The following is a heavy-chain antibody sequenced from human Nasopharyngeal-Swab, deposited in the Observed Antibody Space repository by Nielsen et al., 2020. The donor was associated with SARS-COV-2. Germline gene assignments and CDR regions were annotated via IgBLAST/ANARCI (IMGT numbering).Heavy chain of an antibody. CDR3: ARVVGYSGYDLDY. CDR2: MNPNSGNT. D-gene: IGHD5-12*01. Sequence: WVRQAPGQGLEWMGWMNPNSGNTGYAQKFQGRATITRNTSISTAYMELSSLRSEDTAVYYCARVVGYSGYDLDYWGQGTLVTVSS. V-gene: IGHV1-8*03. J-gene: IGHJ4*02.